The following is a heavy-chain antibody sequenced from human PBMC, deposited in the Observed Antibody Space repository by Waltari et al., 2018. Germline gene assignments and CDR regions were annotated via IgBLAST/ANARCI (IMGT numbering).Heavy chain of an antibody. CDR2: IYTSGST. CDR1: GGSISSGSYY. D-gene: IGHD3-16*01. V-gene: IGHV4-61*02. CDR3: ARDEGDYVWGTNSRVHYFDY. Sequence: QVQLQESGPGLVKPSQTLSLTCTVSGGSISSGSYYWSWIRPPAGKGLEWIGRIYTSGSTNYNPSLKSRVTISVDTSKNQFSLKLSSVTAADTAVYYCARDEGDYVWGTNSRVHYFDYWGQGTLVTVSS. J-gene: IGHJ4*02.